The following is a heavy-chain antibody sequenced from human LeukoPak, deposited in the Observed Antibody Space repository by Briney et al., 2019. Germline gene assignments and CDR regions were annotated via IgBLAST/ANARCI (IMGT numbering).Heavy chain of an antibody. J-gene: IGHJ6*03. CDR3: RVEGHSGYDSHTYYMDV. D-gene: IGHD5-12*01. Sequence: ESGPTLVNPTQTLTLTCTFSGFSLSTSGMRVSWIRQPPGKALEWLARIDWDDDKFYSTSLKTRLTISKDTSKNQVVLTMTNMDPVDTATYYCRVEGHSGYDSHTYYMDVWGKGTTVTVSS. CDR2: IDWDDDK. CDR1: GFSLSTSGMR. V-gene: IGHV2-70*04.